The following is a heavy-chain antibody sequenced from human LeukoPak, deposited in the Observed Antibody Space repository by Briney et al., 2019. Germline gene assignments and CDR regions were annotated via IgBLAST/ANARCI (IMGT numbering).Heavy chain of an antibody. CDR1: GYTFTGYY. CDR2: INPNSGGT. V-gene: IGHV1-2*02. CDR3: ASSAYGDYWDPYAFDI. D-gene: IGHD4-17*01. Sequence: ASVKVSCKASGYTFTGYYMHWVRQAPGQGLEWMGWINPNSGGTNYAQKFQGRVTMTRDTSISTAYMELSRLRSDDTAVYYCASSAYGDYWDPYAFDIWGQGTMVTVSS. J-gene: IGHJ3*02.